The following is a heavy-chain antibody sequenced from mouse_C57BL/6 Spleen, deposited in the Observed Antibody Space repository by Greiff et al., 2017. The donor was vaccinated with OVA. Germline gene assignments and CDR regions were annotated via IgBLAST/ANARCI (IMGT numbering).Heavy chain of an antibody. J-gene: IGHJ3*01. CDR3: ARGDYEAY. D-gene: IGHD2-4*01. V-gene: IGHV1-50*01. CDR1: GYTFTSYW. CDR2: IDPSDSYT. Sequence: QVQLQQPGAELVKPGASVKLSCKASGYTFTSYWMQWVKQRPGQGLEWIGEIDPSDSYTNYNQKFKGKATLTVDTSSSTAYMQLSSLTSEDSAVYYCARGDYEAYWGQGTLVTVSA.